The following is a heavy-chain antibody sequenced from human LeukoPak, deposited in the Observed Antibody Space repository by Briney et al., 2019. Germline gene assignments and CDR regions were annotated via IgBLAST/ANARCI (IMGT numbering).Heavy chain of an antibody. CDR1: GGSISSSSYY. D-gene: IGHD3-10*01. Sequence: KPSETLSLPCTVSGGSISSSSYYWGWIRQPPGKGLEWIGSIYYSGSTYYNPSLKSRVTISVDTSKNQFSLKLSSVTAADTAVYYCARRMWFGELYYFDYWGQGTLVTVSS. CDR2: IYYSGST. CDR3: ARRMWFGELYYFDY. V-gene: IGHV4-39*01. J-gene: IGHJ4*02.